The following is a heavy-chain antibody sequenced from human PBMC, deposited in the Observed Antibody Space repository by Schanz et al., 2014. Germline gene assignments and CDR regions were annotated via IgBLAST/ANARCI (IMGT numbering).Heavy chain of an antibody. V-gene: IGHV3-23*01. J-gene: IGHJ3*02. Sequence: EVHLLEPGGGLVEPGGSLRLSCATSGFSLDIFAVSWVRQAPGKGLEWVSSFNDGGVNKYYADSVKGRFTISSDNSKSTLYLQMSSLRAEDTAVYYCAKSDAFDIWGQGTLVTVSS. CDR1: GFSLDIFA. CDR3: AKSDAFDI. CDR2: FNDGGVNK.